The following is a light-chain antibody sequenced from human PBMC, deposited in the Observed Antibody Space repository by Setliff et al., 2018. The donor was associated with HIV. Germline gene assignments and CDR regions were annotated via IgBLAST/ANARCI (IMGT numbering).Light chain of an antibody. J-gene: IGLJ2*01. V-gene: IGLV2-14*03. CDR3: NSYTSRSTFI. CDR1: TSDIGGYNF. Sequence: QSVLTQPASLSGPPGQSITISCTGTTSDIGGYNFVSWYQQHPGKAPKLLIYAVTKRPSGVSARFSASKSGNTASLTISGLQDEDEADYYCNSYTSRSTFIFGGGTKVTVL. CDR2: AVT.